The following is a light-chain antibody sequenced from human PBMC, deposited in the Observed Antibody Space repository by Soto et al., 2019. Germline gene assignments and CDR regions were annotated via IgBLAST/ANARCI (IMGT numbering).Light chain of an antibody. CDR2: DAS. Sequence: IQMTQSPSPLSASVGDRVTITCRASQSISSWLAWYQQKPGKAPKLLIYDASSLESGVPSRFSGSGSGTEFTLTISSLQPGDFATYYCQQYNSYWTFGQGTKVDIK. J-gene: IGKJ1*01. V-gene: IGKV1-5*01. CDR3: QQYNSYWT. CDR1: QSISSW.